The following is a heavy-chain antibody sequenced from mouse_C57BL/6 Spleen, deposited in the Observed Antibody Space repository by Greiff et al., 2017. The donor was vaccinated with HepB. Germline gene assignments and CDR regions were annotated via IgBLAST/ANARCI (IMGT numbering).Heavy chain of an antibody. V-gene: IGHV1-61*01. CDR1: GYTFTSYW. CDR2: IYPSDSET. J-gene: IGHJ1*03. D-gene: IGHD1-1*01. Sequence: VQLQQPGAELVRPGSSVKLSCKASGYTFTSYWMDWVKQRPGQGLEWIGNIYPSDSETHYNQKFKDKATLTVDKSSSTAYMQLSSLTSEDSAVYYCARRYYGWYFDVWGTGTTVTVSS. CDR3: ARRYYGWYFDV.